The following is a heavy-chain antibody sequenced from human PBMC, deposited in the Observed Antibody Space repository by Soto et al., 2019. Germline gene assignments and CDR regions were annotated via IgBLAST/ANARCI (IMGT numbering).Heavy chain of an antibody. CDR2: INAGNGNT. CDR3: ARGSLFHCSSTSCYYYYMDV. V-gene: IGHV1-3*01. J-gene: IGHJ6*03. CDR1: GYTFTSYA. D-gene: IGHD2-2*01. Sequence: ASVKVSCKASGYTFTSYAMHWVRQAPGQRLEWMGWINAGNGNTKYSQKFQGRVTITRDTSASTAYMELSSLRSEDTAVYYCARGSLFHCSSTSCYYYYMDVWGKGTTVTVS.